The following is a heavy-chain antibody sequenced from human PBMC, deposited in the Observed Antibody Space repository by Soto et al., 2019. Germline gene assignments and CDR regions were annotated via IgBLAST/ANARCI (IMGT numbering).Heavy chain of an antibody. V-gene: IGHV3-30*18. CDR1: GFTFSSYA. CDR3: AKSYGSGWYVHFDF. Sequence: PVGSLRLSCAVSGFTFSSYAMHWVRQAPGKGLEWVALISHDGSNKYYADSVKGRFTIPRDNSKNTLSLQVNSLRPEDTAVYYCAKSYGSGWYVHFDFWGQGTPVTVSS. D-gene: IGHD6-19*01. J-gene: IGHJ4*02. CDR2: ISHDGSNK.